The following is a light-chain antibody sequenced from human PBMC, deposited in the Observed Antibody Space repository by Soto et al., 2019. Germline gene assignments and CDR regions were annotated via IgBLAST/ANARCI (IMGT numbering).Light chain of an antibody. CDR1: QSVRSSY. CDR2: GAS. J-gene: IGKJ4*01. V-gene: IGKV3-20*01. CDR3: QQYGDSPT. Sequence: EIVLTQSPGTLSLSPGERATLSCRASQSVRSSYLAWYQQKPGQAPRLLIYGASSRATGIPDRFSGSGSGTDFTLTISRLEPEDLAVYYCQQYGDSPTFGGGTKVEIK.